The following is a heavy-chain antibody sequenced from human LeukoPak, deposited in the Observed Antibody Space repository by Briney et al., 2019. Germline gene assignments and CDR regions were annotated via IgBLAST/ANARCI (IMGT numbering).Heavy chain of an antibody. V-gene: IGHV4-34*01. CDR1: GGSFSGYY. D-gene: IGHD4-23*01. J-gene: IGHJ6*03. CDR2: INHSGST. Sequence: SETLSLTCAVYGGSFSGYYWSWIRQPPGKGLEWIGEINHSGSTNYNPSLESRVTISVDTFKNQFFPNRSPATAADTAVYYCARNLGGGTYYYYYYMDVWGKGTTVTVSS. CDR3: ARNLGGGTYYYYYYMDV.